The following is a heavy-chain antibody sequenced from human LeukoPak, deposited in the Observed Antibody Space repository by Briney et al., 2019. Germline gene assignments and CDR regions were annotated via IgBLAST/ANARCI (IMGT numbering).Heavy chain of an antibody. CDR1: GFAVSSNH. CDR3: ATSIVGLTYDEHFQH. CDR2: IFNGGST. Sequence: GGSLRLSCATSGFAVSSNHMNWVRQAPGKGLEWVSVIFNGGSTYYADSVKGRFTISRDNSKNTLYLQMNSLRAEDTAVYYCATSIVGLTYDEHFQHWGQGTLVTVSS. D-gene: IGHD1-26*01. J-gene: IGHJ1*01. V-gene: IGHV3-53*01.